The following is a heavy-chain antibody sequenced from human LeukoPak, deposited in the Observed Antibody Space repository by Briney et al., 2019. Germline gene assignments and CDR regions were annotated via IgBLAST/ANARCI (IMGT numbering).Heavy chain of an antibody. Sequence: ASVKVSCKASGYTFTSYDTNWVRQAPGQGLEWMGWMNPNTGDTGYAQKFQGRVTTTRNTSISTAYMELSSLRSEDTAVYYCARLGLEWFHFYYMDVWGKGTTVIVSS. V-gene: IGHV1-8*01. CDR1: GYTFTSYD. CDR2: MNPNTGDT. J-gene: IGHJ6*03. CDR3: ARLGLEWFHFYYMDV. D-gene: IGHD3-3*01.